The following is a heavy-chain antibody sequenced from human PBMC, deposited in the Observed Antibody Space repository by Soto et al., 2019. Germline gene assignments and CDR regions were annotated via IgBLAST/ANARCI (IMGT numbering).Heavy chain of an antibody. Sequence: QVQLVQSGAEVKKPGASVKVSCKASGYTFTGYYMHWVRQAPGQGLEWMRWINPNSGGTNYAQKFQGRVTMTRDTSISKAYMELSRLRSDDTAVYYCAREVVEMATIYDYWGQGTLVTVSS. CDR2: INPNSGGT. J-gene: IGHJ4*02. CDR1: GYTFTGYY. D-gene: IGHD5-12*01. V-gene: IGHV1-2*02. CDR3: AREVVEMATIYDY.